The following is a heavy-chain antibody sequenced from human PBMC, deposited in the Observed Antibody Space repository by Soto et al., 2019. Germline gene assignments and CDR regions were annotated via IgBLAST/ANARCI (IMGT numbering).Heavy chain of an antibody. CDR2: IKYDGNNK. CDR1: GISFNTFG. V-gene: IGHV3-33*01. J-gene: IGHJ6*04. CDR3: ARDPLSGDYIWGSYRPGIMDV. D-gene: IGHD3-16*02. Sequence: GGSLRLSCAASGISFNTFGMHWVRQAPGKGLEWVAVIKYDGNNKYYAESVKGRFTISRDNSKKTLYLQMNSLRAEDTAVYYCARDPLSGDYIWGSYRPGIMDVWGKGTTVTVSS.